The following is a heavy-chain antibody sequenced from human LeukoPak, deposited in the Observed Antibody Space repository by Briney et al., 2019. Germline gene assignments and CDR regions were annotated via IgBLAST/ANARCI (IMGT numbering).Heavy chain of an antibody. CDR3: AELGITMIGGV. J-gene: IGHJ6*04. CDR1: GFTFSSYE. CDR2: ISSSGSTI. Sequence: GGSLRLSCAASGFTFSSYEMNCVRQAPGKWLELVSYISSSGSTIYYADSVKGRFTISRDNAKNSLYLQMNSLRAEDTAVYYCAELGITMIGGVWGKGTTVTISS. V-gene: IGHV3-48*03. D-gene: IGHD3-10*02.